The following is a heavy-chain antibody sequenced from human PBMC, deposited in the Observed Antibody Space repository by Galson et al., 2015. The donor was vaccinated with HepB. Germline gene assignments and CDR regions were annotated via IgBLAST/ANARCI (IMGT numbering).Heavy chain of an antibody. CDR1: GDSVTSNSAV. J-gene: IGHJ6*02. CDR2: TYFRAKWHT. CDR3: AYGSDV. D-gene: IGHD4-17*01. Sequence: CAISGDSVTSNSAVWNWIGQSPSRGLEWLGRTYFRAKWHTDYEISVKSRININADISQNQFSLQLSSVTSDDTAVYYCAYGSDVWGQGTTVIVSS. V-gene: IGHV6-1*01.